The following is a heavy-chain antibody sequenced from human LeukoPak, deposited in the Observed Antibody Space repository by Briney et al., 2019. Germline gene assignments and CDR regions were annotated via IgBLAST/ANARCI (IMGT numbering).Heavy chain of an antibody. Sequence: ASVKVSCKASGYTFTSYYMHWVRQAPGQGLEWMGWINPNSGGTNYAQKLQGRVTMTRDTSISTAYMELSRLRSDDTAVYYCAREGGSYSGAFDIWGQGTMVTVSS. D-gene: IGHD1-26*01. CDR3: AREGGSYSGAFDI. CDR1: GYTFTSYY. V-gene: IGHV1-2*02. J-gene: IGHJ3*02. CDR2: INPNSGGT.